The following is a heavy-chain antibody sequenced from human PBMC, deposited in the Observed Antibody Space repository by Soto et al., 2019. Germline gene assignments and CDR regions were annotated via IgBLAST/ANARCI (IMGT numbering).Heavy chain of an antibody. Sequence: EVQLLESGGGLVQPGGSLRLSCAASGFTFSSYAMSWVRQAPGKGLEWVSAISGSGGSTYYADSVKGRFTISTDNSKNPLYLQMNSLRAEDTAVYYCAKDLRGAVWTKFHWGQGTLVTVSS. CDR3: AKDLRGAVWTKFH. CDR1: GFTFSSYA. V-gene: IGHV3-23*01. CDR2: ISGSGGST. D-gene: IGHD3-16*01. J-gene: IGHJ4*02.